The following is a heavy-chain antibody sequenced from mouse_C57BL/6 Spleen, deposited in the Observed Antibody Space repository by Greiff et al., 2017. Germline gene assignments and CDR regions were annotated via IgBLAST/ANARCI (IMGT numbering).Heavy chain of an antibody. CDR1: GFSFSSYT. J-gene: IGHJ4*01. D-gene: IGHD1-1*01. CDR2: ISGGGGNT. CDR3: ARRYYDSSPYAMDY. Sequence: DVHLVESGGGLVKPGGSLSLSCAVSGFSFSSYTMSWVRQTLQKRLLWVATISGGGGNTYYPDSVKGRFTISRDTAKNTLYLKMSSLRTEDTALYYCARRYYDSSPYAMDYWGQGTSVTVSS. V-gene: IGHV5-9*01.